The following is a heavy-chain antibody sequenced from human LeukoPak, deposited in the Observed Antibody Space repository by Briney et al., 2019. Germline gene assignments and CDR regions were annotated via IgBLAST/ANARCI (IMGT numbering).Heavy chain of an antibody. D-gene: IGHD3-22*01. J-gene: IGHJ6*03. CDR3: TTAPSRVVVITLRHYYMDV. CDR2: INGDGSST. V-gene: IGHV3-74*01. Sequence: GGSLRLSCAASGFTFSSYWMHWVRQAPGKGLVWVSRINGDGSSTSYADSVKGRFTISRDNAKNTLYLQMNSLKTEDTAVYYCTTAPSRVVVITLRHYYMDVWGKGTTVTISS. CDR1: GFTFSSYW.